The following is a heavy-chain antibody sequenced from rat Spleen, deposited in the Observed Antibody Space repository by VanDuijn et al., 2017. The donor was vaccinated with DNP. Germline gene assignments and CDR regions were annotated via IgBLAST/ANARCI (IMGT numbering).Heavy chain of an antibody. V-gene: IGHV2-32*01. D-gene: IGHD1-1*01. CDR2: MWSDGDT. Sequence: VQLVESGGDLVQPGRSLKLSCVASGFTFSNYDMAWVRQPPGTGLEWMGVMWSDGDTSYNSPLKSRLSISRDTSKSQVFLKMNSLQTEDTATYYCARDHPWCWFAYWGQGTLVTVSS. CDR1: GFTFSNYD. J-gene: IGHJ3*01. CDR3: ARDHPWCWFAY.